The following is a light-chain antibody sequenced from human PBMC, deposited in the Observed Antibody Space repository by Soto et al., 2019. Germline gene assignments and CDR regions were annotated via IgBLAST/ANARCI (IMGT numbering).Light chain of an antibody. CDR2: DAS. CDR1: HDISDY. CDR3: QHYDSLSLT. Sequence: EIEMTQSPSSLSASVGDRVIITCRASHDISDYLNWYQQEPGKAPKFLIYDASNLETGVPSRFSGSGFGTEFTFTISSLQPEDVATYYCQHYDSLSLTFGGGTRVEIK. V-gene: IGKV1-33*01. J-gene: IGKJ4*01.